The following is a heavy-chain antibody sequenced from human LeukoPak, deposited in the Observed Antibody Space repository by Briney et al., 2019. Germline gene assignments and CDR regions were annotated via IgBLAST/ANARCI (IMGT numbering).Heavy chain of an antibody. J-gene: IGHJ6*03. V-gene: IGHV4-4*09. CDR3: ARRNHYFYYMDV. CDR2: IFPSGSA. CDR1: GGSISTYY. Sequence: SETLSLTCTVSGGSISTYYWSWIRQSPVKGLEWIGYIFPSGSAFYNPSLESRVTISLDTSENQFSLTLSSVTAADAAVYYCARRNHYFYYMDVWGKGTTVTVSS.